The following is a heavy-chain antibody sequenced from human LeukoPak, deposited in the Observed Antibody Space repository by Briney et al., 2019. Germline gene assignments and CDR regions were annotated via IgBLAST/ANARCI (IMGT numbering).Heavy chain of an antibody. J-gene: IGHJ4*02. D-gene: IGHD3-22*01. CDR2: INHSGST. Sequence: PSETLSLTCAVYGGSFSGYYWSWIRQPPGKGLEWIGEINHSGSTNYNPSLKSRVTISVDTSKNQFSLKLSSVTAADTAVYYCARSYYDSSGYSRGLDYWGQGTLVTVSS. V-gene: IGHV4-34*01. CDR1: GGSFSGYY. CDR3: ARSYYDSSGYSRGLDY.